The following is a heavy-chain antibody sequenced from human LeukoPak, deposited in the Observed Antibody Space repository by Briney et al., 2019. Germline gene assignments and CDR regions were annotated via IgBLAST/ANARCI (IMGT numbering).Heavy chain of an antibody. CDR2: IKNKDNKYTT. V-gene: IGHV3-72*01. J-gene: IGHJ4*02. Sequence: GGSLRLSCAASGFTFSDHYMDWVRQAPGKGLQWIGRIKNKDNKYTTEYAASVKDRFIISRDDSKNSLYIQMNSLKTDDTAVYYCARGLGSTGVSDWGQGTLVTVSS. CDR3: ARGLGSTGVSD. CDR1: GFTFSDHY. D-gene: IGHD1-26*01.